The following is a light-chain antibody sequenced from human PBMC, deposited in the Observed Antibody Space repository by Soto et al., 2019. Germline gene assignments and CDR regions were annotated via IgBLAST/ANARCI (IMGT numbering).Light chain of an antibody. CDR3: ASWDDSLNGPV. Sequence: QSLLTQPPSASGTPGQRVALSCSGSSSDIGTNYVYWYQQVPGTAPKLLIYSNDKRPSGVPDRYSASKSGTSASLAISGLRSEDESDYYCASWDDSLNGPVFGTGTKVTVL. CDR2: SND. V-gene: IGLV1-47*02. J-gene: IGLJ1*01. CDR1: SSDIGTNY.